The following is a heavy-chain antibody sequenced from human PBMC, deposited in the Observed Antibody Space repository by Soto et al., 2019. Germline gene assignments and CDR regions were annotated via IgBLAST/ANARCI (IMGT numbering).Heavy chain of an antibody. J-gene: IGHJ4*02. CDR3: XXXXXXXXSWXFDY. CDR2: IYHSGST. CDR1: GGSISSSNW. V-gene: IGHV4-4*02. Sequence: QVQLQESGPGLVKPSGTLSLTCAVSGGSISSSNWWSWVRQPPGKGLEWIGEIYHSGSTNYNPSXXXXXXXXXXXXXXXXXXXXXXXXXXXXXXXXXXXXXXXXXSWXFDYWGQGTLVTVSS.